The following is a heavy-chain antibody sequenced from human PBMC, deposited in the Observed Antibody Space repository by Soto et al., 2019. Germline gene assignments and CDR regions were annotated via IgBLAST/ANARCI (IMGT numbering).Heavy chain of an antibody. CDR3: AREDSNVWSPHFDF. CDR1: SGSISGSYW. J-gene: IGHJ4*02. D-gene: IGHD6-19*01. CDR2: INHGGNT. Sequence: QVQLQEAGPGLVTPSETLSLTCAVSSGSISGSYWWTWVRQPPGKGLEWIGEINHGGNTNYNPSLKSRVTMSVDKSRNHFSLKLISVTDADTAVYFCAREDSNVWSPHFDFWGQGVLVTVSS. V-gene: IGHV4-4*02.